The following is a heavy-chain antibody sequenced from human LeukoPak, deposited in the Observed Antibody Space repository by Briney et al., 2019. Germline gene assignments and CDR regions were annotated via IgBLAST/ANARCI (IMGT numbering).Heavy chain of an antibody. V-gene: IGHV4-31*03. CDR2: IYYSGTS. D-gene: IGHD4-23*01. CDR1: GGSISSSGYY. CDR3: ARHTVVTPDDAFDI. Sequence: PSQTLSLTCTVSGGSISSSGYYWSWIRQHPGKGLEWIGHIYYSGTSFYNPSPTSRVTISVDTSKNQFSLKLSSVTAADTAVYYCARHTVVTPDDAFDIWGQGTMVTVSS. J-gene: IGHJ3*02.